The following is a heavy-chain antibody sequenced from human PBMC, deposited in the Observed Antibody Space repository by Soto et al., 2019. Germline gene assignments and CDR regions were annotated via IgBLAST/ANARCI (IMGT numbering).Heavy chain of an antibody. CDR1: GYTFTGYY. V-gene: IGHV1-2*04. J-gene: IGHJ6*02. D-gene: IGHD3-10*01. CDR2: INPNSGGT. CDR3: ARVGSKTYYYGSGSFDYGMHV. Sequence: ASVKVSCKASGYTFTGYYMHWVRQAPGQGLEWMGWINPNSGGTNYAQKFQGWVTMTRDTSISTAYMELSRLRSDDTAVYYCARVGSKTYYYGSGSFDYGMHVWG.